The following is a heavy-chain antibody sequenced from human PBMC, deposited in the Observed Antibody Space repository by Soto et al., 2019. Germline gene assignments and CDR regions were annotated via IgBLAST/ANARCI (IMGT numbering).Heavy chain of an antibody. CDR1: GFTFSSYS. D-gene: IGHD5-12*01. CDR3: ARDREMATDYYYYGMDV. J-gene: IGHJ6*02. V-gene: IGHV3-21*01. Sequence: GGSLRLSCAASGFTFSSYSMNWVRQAPGKGLEWVSSISSSSSYIYYADSVKGRFTISRDNAKNSLYLQMNSLRAEDTAVYYCARDREMATDYYYYGMDVWGQGTTVTVS. CDR2: ISSSSSYI.